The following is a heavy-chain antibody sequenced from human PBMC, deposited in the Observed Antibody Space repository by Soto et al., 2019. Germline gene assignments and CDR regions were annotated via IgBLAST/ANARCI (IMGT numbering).Heavy chain of an antibody. CDR1: GYTFTSYD. J-gene: IGHJ6*02. Sequence: QVQLVQSGAEVKKPGASVKVSCKASGYTFTSYDINWVLQATGQGLEWMGWMNPNNGNTGYAQKFQGRVTMTRNTSISTAYMELSSLRSEDTAVYYCARQYYDFWSGYNYGMDVWGQGTTVTGSS. CDR2: MNPNNGNT. V-gene: IGHV1-8*01. D-gene: IGHD3-3*01. CDR3: ARQYYDFWSGYNYGMDV.